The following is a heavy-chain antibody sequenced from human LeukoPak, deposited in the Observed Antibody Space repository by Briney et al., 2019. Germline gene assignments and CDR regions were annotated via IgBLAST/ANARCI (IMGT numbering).Heavy chain of an antibody. Sequence: SETLSLTCTVSGGSISSYYWSWIRQHPGKGLEWIGYIYYSGSTYYNPSLKSRVTISVDTSKNQFSLKLSSVTAADTAVYYCATTSDSGDYFDYWGQGTLVTVSS. CDR1: GGSISSYY. CDR3: ATTSDSGDYFDY. V-gene: IGHV4-59*06. D-gene: IGHD1-14*01. J-gene: IGHJ4*02. CDR2: IYYSGST.